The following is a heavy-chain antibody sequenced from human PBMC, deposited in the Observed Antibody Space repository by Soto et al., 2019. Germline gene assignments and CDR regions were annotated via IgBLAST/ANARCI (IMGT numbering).Heavy chain of an antibody. J-gene: IGHJ6*02. V-gene: IGHV1-18*01. Sequence: ASVKVSCKASGYTFTNYGISWVRQAPGQGLEWMGWISAYNGNTDYAQKFQGRVTMTTDTSTSTDYMELRSLRSDDTAVYFCARAASRSYYYAVDIWGQGNTVTVSS. CDR2: ISAYNGNT. CDR1: GYTFTNYG. CDR3: ARAASRSYYYAVDI.